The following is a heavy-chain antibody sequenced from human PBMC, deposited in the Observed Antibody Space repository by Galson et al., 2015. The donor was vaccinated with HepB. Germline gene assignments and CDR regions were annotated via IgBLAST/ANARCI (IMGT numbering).Heavy chain of an antibody. D-gene: IGHD6-19*01. V-gene: IGHV1-2*02. J-gene: IGHJ5*02. CDR1: GYTFTDYY. CDR3: ARVPQWLARWFDP. CDR2: INPNSGGT. Sequence: SVKVSCKASGYTFTDYYMHWVRQAPGQGLEWMGWINPNSGGTSFAQNFQGRITMTRDTSISTAYMELSRLKSDDTAVYYCARVPQWLARWFDPWGQGTLVTVSS.